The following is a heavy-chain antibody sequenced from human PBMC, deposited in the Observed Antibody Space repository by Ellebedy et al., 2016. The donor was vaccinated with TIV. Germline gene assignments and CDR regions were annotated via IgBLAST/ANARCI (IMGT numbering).Heavy chain of an antibody. V-gene: IGHV1-2*02. CDR1: GYTFTGYY. D-gene: IGHD3-22*01. Sequence: AASVKVSCKASGYTFTGYYIHWVRQAPGQGLEWVAWINPNSCDTADAHNLQGRVTVTGDTFISTADMELSRLISDDTAVYYCVRDLTNYGSSSYWGQGTLVTVSS. J-gene: IGHJ4*02. CDR2: INPNSCDT. CDR3: VRDLTNYGSSSY.